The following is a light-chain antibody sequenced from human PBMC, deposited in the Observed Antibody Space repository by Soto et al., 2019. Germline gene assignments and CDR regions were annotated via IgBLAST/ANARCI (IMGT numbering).Light chain of an antibody. CDR3: QQLNSYPF. CDR2: AAS. CDR1: QGISSY. Sequence: IQLTQSPSSLSASVGDRVTITCRASQGISSYLAWYQQKPGKAPKLLIYAASPLQSGVPSRFSGSGSGTDFTLTSSSLQPEDFATYYCQQLNSYPFFGPGTKVDIK. V-gene: IGKV1-9*01. J-gene: IGKJ3*01.